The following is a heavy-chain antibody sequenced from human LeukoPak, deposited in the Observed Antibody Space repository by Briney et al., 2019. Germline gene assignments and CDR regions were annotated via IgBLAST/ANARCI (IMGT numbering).Heavy chain of an antibody. Sequence: ASETLSLTCTVSGDSISSYSYYWAWIRQPPGKGLEWIGSILFRGATYFNPSLKPRIIMSVDTSQNHFSLKLTSVTAADTAVYFCARESGDTRTVNSFDFWGRGTPITVSS. D-gene: IGHD2-21*01. CDR1: GDSISSYSYY. CDR3: ARESGDTRTVNSFDF. J-gene: IGHJ4*01. CDR2: ILFRGAT. V-gene: IGHV4-39*07.